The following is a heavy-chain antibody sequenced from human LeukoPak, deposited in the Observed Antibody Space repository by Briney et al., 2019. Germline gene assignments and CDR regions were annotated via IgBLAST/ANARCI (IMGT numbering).Heavy chain of an antibody. V-gene: IGHV3-7*01. D-gene: IGHD2-2*01. CDR1: GFTFSSYW. J-gene: IGHJ4*02. CDR3: ARWGLGGYCSSTSCYGY. Sequence: GGSLRLSCAASGFTFSSYWMSWVRQAPGKGLEWVASIKQDGSEKYYTISRDNAKNSLYLQMNSLRAEDTAVYYCARWGLGGYCSSTSCYGYWGQGTLVTVSS. CDR2: IKQDGSEK.